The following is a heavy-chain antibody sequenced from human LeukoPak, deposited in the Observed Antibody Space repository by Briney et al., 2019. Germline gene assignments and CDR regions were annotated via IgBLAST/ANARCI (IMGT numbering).Heavy chain of an antibody. CDR1: GFTFSTYW. CDR2: INSDGGAT. CDR3: VRGATTVTGNYFYYYMDV. V-gene: IGHV3-74*01. Sequence: GGSLRLSCAASGFTFSTYWMHWVRQAPGKGLVWVSRINSDGGATGYADSVKGRFTISRDNAKNTLFLQMNSLRAEDTALYYCVRGATTVTGNYFYYYMDVWGKGTTVTV. J-gene: IGHJ6*03. D-gene: IGHD4-11*01.